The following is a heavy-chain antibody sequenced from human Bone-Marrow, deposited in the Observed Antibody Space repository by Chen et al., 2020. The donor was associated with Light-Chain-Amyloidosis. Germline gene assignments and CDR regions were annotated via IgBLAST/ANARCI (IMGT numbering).Heavy chain of an antibody. J-gene: IGHJ5*02. CDR3: ARDETPIFGVVTYNWFDP. CDR1: GGTFNSYG. CDR2: IIPMFGRA. V-gene: IGHV1-69*01. Sequence: QVQLVQSGAEVKKPGSSVTVSCRASGGTFNSYGVRWIRQAPGQGLEWMGWIIPMFGRAHYAQKFQGRVTMTADESTNTAYMELSRLGSEDTAVYYCARDETPIFGVVTYNWFDPWGQGTLVTVSS. D-gene: IGHD3-3*01.